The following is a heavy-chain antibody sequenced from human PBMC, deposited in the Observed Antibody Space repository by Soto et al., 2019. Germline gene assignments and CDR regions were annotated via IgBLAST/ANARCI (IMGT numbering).Heavy chain of an antibody. CDR2: ISAYNGNT. CDR3: ARGVDFGVVIAYFDY. D-gene: IGHD3-3*01. V-gene: IGHV1-18*01. Sequence: ASVKVSCTASGYTFTSYGISWVRQAPGQGLEWMGWISAYNGNTNYAQKLQGRVTMTTDTSTSTAYMELRSLRSDDTAVYYCARGVDFGVVIAYFDYWGQGTLVTVSS. J-gene: IGHJ4*02. CDR1: GYTFTSYG.